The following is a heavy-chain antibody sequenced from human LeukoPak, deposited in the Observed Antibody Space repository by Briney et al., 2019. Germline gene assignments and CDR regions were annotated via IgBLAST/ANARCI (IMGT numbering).Heavy chain of an antibody. CDR3: ARRGNWGFFDY. J-gene: IGHJ4*02. CDR2: VDYSGST. D-gene: IGHD7-27*01. Sequence: SETLSLTCTVSGGSISYYYWSWIRQPPGKGLEWIGYVDYSGSTNYNPSLKSRVTISLDTSKNQFSLKLRSVTAADTAVYYCARRGNWGFFDYWGQGTLVTVSS. CDR1: GGSISYYY. V-gene: IGHV4-59*08.